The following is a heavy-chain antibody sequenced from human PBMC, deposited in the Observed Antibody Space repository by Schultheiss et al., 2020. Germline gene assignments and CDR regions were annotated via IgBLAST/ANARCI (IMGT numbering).Heavy chain of an antibody. CDR1: GGSISSGDYY. V-gene: IGHV4-30-4*01. Sequence: SQTLSLTCTVSGGSISSGDYYWSWIRQPPGKGLEWIGYIYYSGSTYYNPSLKSRVTISVDTSKNQFSLKLSSVTAADTAVYYCARGARIQLWLGNWFDPWGQGTLVTVSS. J-gene: IGHJ5*02. D-gene: IGHD5-18*01. CDR2: IYYSGST. CDR3: ARGARIQLWLGNWFDP.